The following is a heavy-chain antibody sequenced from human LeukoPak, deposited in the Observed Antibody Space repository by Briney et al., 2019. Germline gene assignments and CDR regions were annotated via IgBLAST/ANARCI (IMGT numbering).Heavy chain of an antibody. D-gene: IGHD2-8*01. Sequence: GGSLRLSCAASGFTFSSYGVHWVRQAPGKGLEWVAIIWYDGINKYYADSVKGRFTISRDNSKNRLYLQMNSLRVEDTAVYYCAKDTYGGKSLADYWGQGTLVTVSS. CDR2: IWYDGINK. CDR1: GFTFSSYG. J-gene: IGHJ4*02. V-gene: IGHV3-33*06. CDR3: AKDTYGGKSLADY.